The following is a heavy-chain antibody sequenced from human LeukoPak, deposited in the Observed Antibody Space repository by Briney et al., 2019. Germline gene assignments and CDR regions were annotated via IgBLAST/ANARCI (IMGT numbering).Heavy chain of an antibody. V-gene: IGHV3-23*01. D-gene: IGHD3-22*01. CDR3: AKAAVVIPDY. Sequence: GASLRLSCAASGFIFRSYAMSWVRQAPGKGLEWVSGISGSGASTYYADSVKGRFAISRDNSKNTLYLQMETLRAEDTAVYYCAKAAVVIPDYWGQGTLVTVSS. CDR1: GFIFRSYA. J-gene: IGHJ4*02. CDR2: ISGSGAST.